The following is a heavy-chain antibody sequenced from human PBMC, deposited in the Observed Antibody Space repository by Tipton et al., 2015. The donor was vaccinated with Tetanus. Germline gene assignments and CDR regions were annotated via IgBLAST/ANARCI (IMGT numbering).Heavy chain of an antibody. CDR1: GASFSDYY. CDR2: INHSGNT. D-gene: IGHD1-1*01. V-gene: IGHV4-34*01. CDR3: VTVNFPKYDPFGMDA. Sequence: TLSLTCAVYGASFSDYYWSWIRQAPGKGLEWIGEINHSGNTNHNPSLKSRITLSVDTSKNQFSLKLNSVTAADTAMYYCVTVNFPKYDPFGMDAGGQGTSVT. J-gene: IGHJ6*02.